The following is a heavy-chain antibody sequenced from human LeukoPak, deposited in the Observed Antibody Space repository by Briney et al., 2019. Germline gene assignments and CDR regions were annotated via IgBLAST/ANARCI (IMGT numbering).Heavy chain of an antibody. V-gene: IGHV1-69*05. CDR2: IIPIFGTA. Sequence: SVKVSCKASGGTFSSYAISWVRQAPGQGLEWMGGIIPIFGTANYAQKFQGRVTITTDESTSTAYMELSSLRSEDTAVYYCARGGVSRAARFDYWGQGTLVTVSS. CDR3: ARGGVSRAARFDY. J-gene: IGHJ4*02. D-gene: IGHD6-6*01. CDR1: GGTFSSYA.